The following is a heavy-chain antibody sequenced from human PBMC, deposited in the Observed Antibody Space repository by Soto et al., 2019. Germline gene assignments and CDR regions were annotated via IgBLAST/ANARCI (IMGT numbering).Heavy chain of an antibody. J-gene: IGHJ6*02. CDR1: GFIFSSYA. CDR2: ISGSVVSP. D-gene: IGHD3-3*02. CDR3: AKDEGSILAPAGAMDV. Sequence: GGSLRLSCAASGFIFSSYAMCWVRQAPGKGLEWVSGISGSVVSPNYAASVKGRFTISRDNPKNTVYLQLSSLRVEDTAVYYCAKDEGSILAPAGAMDVWGQGTTITVSS. V-gene: IGHV3-23*01.